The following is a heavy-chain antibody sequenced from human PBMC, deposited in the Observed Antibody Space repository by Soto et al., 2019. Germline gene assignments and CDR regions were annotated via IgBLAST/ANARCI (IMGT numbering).Heavy chain of an antibody. CDR3: TRFSGYENYYYYYMDF. J-gene: IGHJ6*03. CDR2: IKTNTDGGTT. CDR1: GFTFTNAW. V-gene: IGHV3-15*01. D-gene: IGHD5-12*01. Sequence: GGSLRLSCAASGFTFTNAWMSWARQAPGMGLEWVGRIKTNTDGGTTDYAAPVKGRFTISRDDSKNTLYLQMNSLKTEDTAVYFCTRFSGYENYYYYYMDFSGKGSSVIVSS.